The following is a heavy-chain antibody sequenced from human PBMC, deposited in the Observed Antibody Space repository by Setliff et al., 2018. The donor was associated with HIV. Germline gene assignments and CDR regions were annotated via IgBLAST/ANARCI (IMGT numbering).Heavy chain of an antibody. CDR1: GYSLSSDYY. V-gene: IGHV4-38-2*01. D-gene: IGHD2-2*01. Sequence: SETLSLTCAVSGYSLSSDYYWGWIRQPPGKGLEWIASIYHSGSTYHNPSLKSRVTISIDTSKNQFSLSLSSMTAADTAVYYCAKPDGKYPFDHWGLGTLVTVSS. J-gene: IGHJ4*02. CDR2: IYHSGST. CDR3: AKPDGKYPFDH.